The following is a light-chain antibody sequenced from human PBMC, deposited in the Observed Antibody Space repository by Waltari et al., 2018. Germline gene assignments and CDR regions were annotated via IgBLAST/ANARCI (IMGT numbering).Light chain of an antibody. CDR1: QTINNIF. Sequence: IVLTQSPDTPSLSPGQRDTLSCSTSQTINNIFLVWYQQKPGQAPRLLIHGASSRATGFPDRFSGSGSGTDFTLTISRLEPEDVAVYYCQQYDGSILTFGGGTKVEI. V-gene: IGKV3-20*01. CDR3: QQYDGSILT. J-gene: IGKJ4*01. CDR2: GAS.